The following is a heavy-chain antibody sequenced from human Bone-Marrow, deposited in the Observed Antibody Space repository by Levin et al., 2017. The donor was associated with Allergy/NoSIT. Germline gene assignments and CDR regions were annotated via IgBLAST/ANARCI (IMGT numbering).Heavy chain of an antibody. CDR2: IDWDDDK. CDR3: ARMGRSWNYFDY. Sequence: TLSLTCTFSGFSLSTSGMRVSWIRQPPGKALEWLARIDWDDDKFYSTSLKTRLTISKDTSKNQVVLTMTNMDPVDTATYYCARMGRSWNYFDYWGQGTLVTVSS. CDR1: GFSLSTSGMR. D-gene: IGHD2-15*01. J-gene: IGHJ4*02. V-gene: IGHV2-70*04.